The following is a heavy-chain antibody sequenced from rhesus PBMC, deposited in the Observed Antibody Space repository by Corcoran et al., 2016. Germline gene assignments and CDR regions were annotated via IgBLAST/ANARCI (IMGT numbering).Heavy chain of an antibody. CDR3: ARGPGYCTGSGCYADWYFEL. CDR1: GYTFTDYY. J-gene: IGHJ2*01. CDR2: VDPEDGEA. D-gene: IGHD2-21*01. Sequence: EVQLVQSGAEVKKPGASVKISCKASGYTFTDYYLHWVRQAPGKGLDWMGRVDPEDGEAIHAQKFQDRVSSTADTATDTAYMELSSLRSEDTAVYYCARGPGYCTGSGCYADWYFELWGPGTPITISS. V-gene: IGHV1-111*02.